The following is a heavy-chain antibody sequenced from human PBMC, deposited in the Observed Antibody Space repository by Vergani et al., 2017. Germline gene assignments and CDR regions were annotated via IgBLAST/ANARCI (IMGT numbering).Heavy chain of an antibody. Sequence: QVQLVESGGGVVQPGRSLRLSCAASGFTFSSYGMHWVRQAPGKGLEWVAVISYDGSNKYYADSVKGRFTISRDNSKNTLYLQMNSLRAEDTAVYYCARDPKPYIVVVIAIGYFQHWGQGTLVTVSS. CDR1: GFTFSSYG. V-gene: IGHV3-30*03. D-gene: IGHD2-21*01. J-gene: IGHJ1*01. CDR2: ISYDGSNK. CDR3: ARDPKPYIVVVIAIGYFQH.